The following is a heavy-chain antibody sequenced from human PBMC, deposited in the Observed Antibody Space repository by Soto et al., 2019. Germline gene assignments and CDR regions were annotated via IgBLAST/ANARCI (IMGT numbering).Heavy chain of an antibody. Sequence: SETLSLTCTVSGGSISSSSYYWGWIRQPPGKGLEWIGSIYYSGSTYYNPSLKSRVTISVDTSKNQFSLKLSSVTAADTAVYYCARRVGWTGRYYFDYWGQGTLVTVSS. J-gene: IGHJ4*02. CDR2: IYYSGST. CDR1: GGSISSSSYY. D-gene: IGHD6-19*01. CDR3: ARRVGWTGRYYFDY. V-gene: IGHV4-39*01.